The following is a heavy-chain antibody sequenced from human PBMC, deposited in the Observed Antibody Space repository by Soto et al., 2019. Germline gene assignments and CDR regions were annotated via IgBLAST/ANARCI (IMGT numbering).Heavy chain of an antibody. J-gene: IGHJ4*02. CDR1: GYSFSSHA. CDR2: IIPVFGTP. CDR3: ARGGALSTSWYWGDGLDS. Sequence: QVQLEQSGSVVKKSGSSVKVSCKASGYSFSSHAITWVRQAPGQGLEWMGGIIPVFGTPSYAQKFQGRVTISADKSTNTSYLELRSLRSEDTAVYYCARGGALSTSWYWGDGLDSWGQGTQVTVSS. V-gene: IGHV1-69*06. D-gene: IGHD6-13*01.